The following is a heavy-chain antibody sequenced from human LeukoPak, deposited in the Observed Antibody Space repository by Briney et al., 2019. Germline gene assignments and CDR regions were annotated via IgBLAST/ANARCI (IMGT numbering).Heavy chain of an antibody. J-gene: IGHJ4*02. Sequence: SETLSLTCTVSGGSISSYYWSWIRQPPGKGLEWIGYIYDSGSTYYNPSLKSRVTISVDTSKNQFSLKLSSVTAADTAVYYCARDHPIEYYYDSSGYSYFDYWGQGTLVTVSS. D-gene: IGHD3-22*01. CDR1: GGSISSYY. V-gene: IGHV4-59*12. CDR3: ARDHPIEYYYDSSGYSYFDY. CDR2: IYDSGST.